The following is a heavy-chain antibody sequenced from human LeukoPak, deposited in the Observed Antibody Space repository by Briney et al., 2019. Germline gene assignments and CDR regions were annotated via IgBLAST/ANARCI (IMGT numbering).Heavy chain of an antibody. CDR3: ARMIRGTSGSGSKDRANYYHMDV. CDR2: IGWDDDK. Sequence: ECGPTLFNPTQTLTQTCRSSGFALTTSGVCVAWSRQPPGKALEWLARIGWDDDKFYSTSLKTTLTISQDTSKNQAVLTMPHMDPVDTATYSCARMIRGTSGSGSKDRANYYHMDVWGQGTTV. D-gene: IGHD3-10*01. CDR1: GFALTTSGVC. V-gene: IGHV2-70*17. J-gene: IGHJ6*02.